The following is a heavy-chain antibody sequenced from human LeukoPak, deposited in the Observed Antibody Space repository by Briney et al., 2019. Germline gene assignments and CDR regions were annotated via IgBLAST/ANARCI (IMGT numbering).Heavy chain of an antibody. Sequence: GGSLRLSCAASRFTFSNYWMSWVRQAPGKGLEWVANIKQDGSETQYVDSVKGRFTISRDNAKNSLYLQMNSLRAEDTAVYYCATATRSSSGYWGQGTLVTVSS. CDR2: IKQDGSET. CDR1: RFTFSNYW. CDR3: ATATRSSSGY. J-gene: IGHJ4*02. D-gene: IGHD3-10*01. V-gene: IGHV3-7*01.